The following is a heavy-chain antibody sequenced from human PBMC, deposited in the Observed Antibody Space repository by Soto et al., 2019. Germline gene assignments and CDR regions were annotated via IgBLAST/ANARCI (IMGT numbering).Heavy chain of an antibody. V-gene: IGHV3-33*01. D-gene: IGHD5-18*01. CDR2: IWYDGSNK. CDR3: ARDGGDTAMVSVDY. CDR1: GFTFSSYG. Sequence: GGSLRLSCAASGFTFSSYGMHWVRQAPGKGLEWVAVIWYDGSNKYYADSVKGRFTISRDNSKNTLYLQMNSLRAEDTAVYYCARDGGDTAMVSVDYWGQGTLVTVSS. J-gene: IGHJ4*02.